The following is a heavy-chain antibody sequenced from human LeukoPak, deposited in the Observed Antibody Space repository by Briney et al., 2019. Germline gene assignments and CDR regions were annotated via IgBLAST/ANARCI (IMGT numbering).Heavy chain of an antibody. D-gene: IGHD3-9*01. CDR2: IIPIFGTA. Sequence: GSSVKVSCKASGGTFSSYAISWVRQAPGQGLEWMGGIIPIFGTANYAQKFQGRVTITTDESTSTAYMELSSLRSEDTAVYYCARATIFPDWRSYYFDYWGQGTLVTVSS. J-gene: IGHJ4*02. CDR1: GGTFSSYA. CDR3: ARATIFPDWRSYYFDY. V-gene: IGHV1-69*05.